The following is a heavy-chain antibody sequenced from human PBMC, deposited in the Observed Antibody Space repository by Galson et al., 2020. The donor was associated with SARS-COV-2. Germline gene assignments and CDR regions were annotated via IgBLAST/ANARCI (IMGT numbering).Heavy chain of an antibody. V-gene: IGHV3-7*03. CDR2: INQDGSES. CDR3: ARHQGENYGDYEDY. J-gene: IGHJ4*02. Sequence: GESLKISCAASGFTFNMYWMTWVRQAPGRGLEWVGNINQDGSESYYADSVKVRFTVSRDNAKNSMFLQMNSLTAEDTAVYYCARHQGENYGDYEDYWGQGTLVTVSS. CDR1: GFTFNMYW. D-gene: IGHD4-17*01.